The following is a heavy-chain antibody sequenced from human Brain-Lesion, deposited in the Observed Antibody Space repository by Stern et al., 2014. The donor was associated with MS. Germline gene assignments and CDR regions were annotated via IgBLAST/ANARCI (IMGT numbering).Heavy chain of an antibody. V-gene: IGHV1-2*04. Sequence: VQLVESGAEVKKPGASVRVSCEASGNSFTHFYIHWVRQAPGQGLEWMGWINPNSGCTKFAQKFQGWVTITRDTSMTTAYMEVTSLTSDDTAVYYCARGGRYYADYWGQGTLVTVSS. J-gene: IGHJ4*02. D-gene: IGHD2-2*01. CDR2: INPNSGCT. CDR3: ARGGRYYADY. CDR1: GNSFTHFY.